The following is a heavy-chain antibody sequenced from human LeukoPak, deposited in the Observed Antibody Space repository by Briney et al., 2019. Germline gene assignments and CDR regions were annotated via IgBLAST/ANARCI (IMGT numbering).Heavy chain of an antibody. V-gene: IGHV4-4*07. J-gene: IGHJ3*02. D-gene: IGHD3-22*01. CDR2: ISTSGST. CDR1: GGSISSYY. CDR3: ARTQREYYYDSSGAIDAFDI. Sequence: PSETLSLTCTVSGGSISSYYWSWIRQPAGKGLEWIGRISTSGSTNYNPSLKSRVTMSVDTSKNQFSLKLSSVTAADTAVYYCARTQREYYYDSSGAIDAFDIWGQGTMVTVSS.